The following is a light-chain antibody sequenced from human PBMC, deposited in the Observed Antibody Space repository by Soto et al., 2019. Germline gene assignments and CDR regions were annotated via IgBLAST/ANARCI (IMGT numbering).Light chain of an antibody. CDR1: QDIGSH. J-gene: IGKJ5*01. V-gene: IGKV1D-16*01. CDR3: QQFRSFPIT. CDR2: FAS. Sequence: SPVALIRNRVTITGRASQDIGSHLAWYQQKPEKAPKSLIYFASTLQSGVPSRFSASGSGTDFTLTICSLQPEYFATYYSQQFRSFPITFGQGTRLEIK.